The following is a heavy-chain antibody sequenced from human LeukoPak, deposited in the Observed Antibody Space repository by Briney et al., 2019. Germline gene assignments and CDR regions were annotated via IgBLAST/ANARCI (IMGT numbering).Heavy chain of an antibody. CDR2: INPNSGGT. J-gene: IGHJ4*02. D-gene: IGHD3-3*01. CDR1: GYTFTSYA. Sequence: ASVKVSCKASGYTFTSYAMHWVRQAPGQRLEWMGWINPNSGGTNYAQKFQGRVTMTRDTSISTAYMELSRLRSDDTAVYYCARALGGIFGVVSYWGQGTLVTVSS. V-gene: IGHV1-2*02. CDR3: ARALGGIFGVVSY.